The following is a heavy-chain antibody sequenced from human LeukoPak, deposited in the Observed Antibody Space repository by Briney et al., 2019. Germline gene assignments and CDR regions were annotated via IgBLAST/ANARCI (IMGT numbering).Heavy chain of an antibody. CDR3: ARGENYSYGYVVSRTNWFDP. CDR2: IYYSGST. V-gene: IGHV4-31*03. D-gene: IGHD5-18*01. CDR1: GGSISSGGYY. Sequence: TTSQTLPLTCTVSGGSISSGGYYWSWIRQHPGKGLEWIGYIYYSGSTYYNPSLKSRVTISVDTSKNQFSLKLSSVTAADTAVYYCARGENYSYGYVVSRTNWFDPWGQGTLVTVSS. J-gene: IGHJ5*02.